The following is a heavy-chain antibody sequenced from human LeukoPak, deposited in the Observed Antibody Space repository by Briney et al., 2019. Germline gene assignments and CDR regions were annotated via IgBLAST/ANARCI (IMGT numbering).Heavy chain of an antibody. CDR2: IYYSGSS. Sequence: SGTLSLTCTVSGGSINSYYWSWIRQPPGKGLEWIGYIYYSGSSNYNPSLKSRVTISVDTSKNQFSLKMSSVTAADTAVYYCARARDGHINNWFDPWGQGTLVTVSS. CDR3: ARARDGHINNWFDP. V-gene: IGHV4-59*01. J-gene: IGHJ5*02. CDR1: GGSINSYY. D-gene: IGHD5-24*01.